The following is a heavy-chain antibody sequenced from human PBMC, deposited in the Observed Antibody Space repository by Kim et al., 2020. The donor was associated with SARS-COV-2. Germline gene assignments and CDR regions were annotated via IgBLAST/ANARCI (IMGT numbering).Heavy chain of an antibody. J-gene: IGHJ4*02. Sequence: NKYFADSVKGRFTLSRDNSKNTLYLQLNSLRTEDTAVYYCARSLARYYFDYWGQGTLVTVSS. CDR3: ARSLARYYFDY. V-gene: IGHV3-30*01. CDR2: NK. D-gene: IGHD3-9*01.